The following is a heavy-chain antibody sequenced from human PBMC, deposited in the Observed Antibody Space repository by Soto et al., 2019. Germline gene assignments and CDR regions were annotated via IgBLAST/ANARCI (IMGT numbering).Heavy chain of an antibody. CDR1: GFSLNTGGLG. J-gene: IGHJ6*01. V-gene: IGHV2-5*02. CDR2: IYWDGDK. CDR3: VRSRCGGVCLRSFSSLDDFGMYV. D-gene: IGHD2-21*02. Sequence: QITLKESGPTLVKPTQTLTLTCSISGFSLNTGGLGVGWIRQPPGKTLDWLALIYWDGDKRYSPSLQSRLSTTRDTAINQGVFQMIKRYMMDTGIFCFVRSRCGGVCLRSFSSLDDFGMYVLGQGDAFSVSS.